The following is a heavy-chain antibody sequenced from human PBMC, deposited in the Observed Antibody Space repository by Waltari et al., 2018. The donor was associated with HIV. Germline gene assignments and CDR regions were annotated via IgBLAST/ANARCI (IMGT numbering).Heavy chain of an antibody. CDR3: ARCKDSSSWYHDSHYYGMDV. CDR1: GGTCSNYG. J-gene: IGHJ6*02. V-gene: IGHV1-69*01. Sequence: QVQLVQSGAEVKKPGSSVKLSCKASGGTCSNYGISWVRRAPGQGLEWMGGIIPMFGTAKYAQKFQGRVTITADESTSTAYMEVSSLRHEDTAVYYCARCKDSSSWYHDSHYYGMDVWGQGTTVTVSS. CDR2: IIPMFGTA. D-gene: IGHD6-13*01.